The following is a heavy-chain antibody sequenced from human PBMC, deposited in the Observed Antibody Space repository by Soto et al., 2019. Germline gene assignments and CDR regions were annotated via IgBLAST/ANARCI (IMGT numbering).Heavy chain of an antibody. Sequence: GASVKVSCKASGYTFTSHDIYWVRQATGQGLEWMGWLNPNTGDSAYAQKFQGRISVTSDTSINTVHMELSSLRSEDTAVYYCARRAETNGWNGFGADKYYFDFWGQGTLVTVSS. CDR1: GYTFTSHD. J-gene: IGHJ4*02. V-gene: IGHV1-8*01. CDR2: LNPNTGDS. CDR3: ARRAETNGWNGFGADKYYFDF. D-gene: IGHD1-1*01.